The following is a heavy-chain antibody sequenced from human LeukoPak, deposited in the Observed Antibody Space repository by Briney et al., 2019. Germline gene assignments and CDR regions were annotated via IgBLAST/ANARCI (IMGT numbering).Heavy chain of an antibody. V-gene: IGHV3-23*01. CDR1: GFTFSSYA. CDR3: AKDARNYDFWGRTNAFDY. D-gene: IGHD3-3*01. CDR2: ISGSGGST. Sequence: TGASLRLSCAASGFTFSSYAMSWVRQAPGKGLEWVSAISGSGGSTYYADSVKGRFTISRDNSKNTLYLQMNSLRAEDTAVYYCAKDARNYDFWGRTNAFDYWGQGTLVTVSS. J-gene: IGHJ4*02.